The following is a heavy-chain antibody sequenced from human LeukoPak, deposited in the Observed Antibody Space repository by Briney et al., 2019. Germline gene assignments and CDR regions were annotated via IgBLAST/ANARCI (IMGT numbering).Heavy chain of an antibody. V-gene: IGHV3-30*03. J-gene: IGHJ4*02. CDR2: ISYSGSVQ. D-gene: IGHD3-22*01. CDR1: GFTFNNFG. Sequence: GGSLRLSCAASGFTFNNFGMHWVRQAPGKGLEWVSVISYSGSVQFYADSVKGRFTISRDDSKNTVHTQMNRLRVEDTAVYYCARSPRDSRDWTGTLDYWGQGALVTVSS. CDR3: ARSPRDSRDWTGTLDY.